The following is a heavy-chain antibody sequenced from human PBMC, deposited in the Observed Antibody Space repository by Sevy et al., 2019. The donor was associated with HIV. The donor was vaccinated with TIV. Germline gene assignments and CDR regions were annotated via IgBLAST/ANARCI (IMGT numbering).Heavy chain of an antibody. Sequence: GGSLRLSCAASGFRFSSYEMNWVRQAPGKGLEWVSVITISGGTTYYADSVKGRFTISRDSSKNTLYLQMNSLRAEDTAVYYCAKDRVSGTYYTGDFDYWGQGTLVTVSS. V-gene: IGHV3-23*01. CDR1: GFRFSSYE. J-gene: IGHJ4*02. CDR2: ITISGGTT. CDR3: AKDRVSGTYYTGDFDY. D-gene: IGHD3-10*01.